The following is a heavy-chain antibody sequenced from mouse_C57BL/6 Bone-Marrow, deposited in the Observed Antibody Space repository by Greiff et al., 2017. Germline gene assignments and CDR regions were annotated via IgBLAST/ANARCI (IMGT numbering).Heavy chain of an antibody. Sequence: VQLQQPGAELVKPGASVKLSCKASGYTFTSYWMHWVKQRPGRGLEWIGRIDPNSGGTKYNEKFKSKATLTVDKPSSTAYMQLSSLTSEHSSVYYCARGTTTVVADFDYWGQGTTLTVSS. D-gene: IGHD1-1*01. J-gene: IGHJ2*01. CDR2: IDPNSGGT. V-gene: IGHV1-72*01. CDR3: ARGTTTVVADFDY. CDR1: GYTFTSYW.